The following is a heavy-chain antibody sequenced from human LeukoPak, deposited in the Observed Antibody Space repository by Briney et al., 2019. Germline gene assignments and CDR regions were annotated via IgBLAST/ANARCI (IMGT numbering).Heavy chain of an antibody. CDR2: ISYDGSNK. V-gene: IGHV3-30-3*01. Sequence: GRSLRLSCAASGFTFSSYAMHWVRQAPGKGLEWVAVISYDGSNKYYADSVKGRFTISRDNSKNTLYLQMNSLRAEDTAVYYCARAYDSSGYYHYWGQGTLVTVSS. J-gene: IGHJ4*02. CDR3: ARAYDSSGYYHY. D-gene: IGHD3-22*01. CDR1: GFTFSSYA.